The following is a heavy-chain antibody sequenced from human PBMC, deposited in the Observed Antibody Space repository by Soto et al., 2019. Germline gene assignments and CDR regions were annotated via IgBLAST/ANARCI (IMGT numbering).Heavy chain of an antibody. D-gene: IGHD3-10*01. J-gene: IGHJ4*02. V-gene: IGHV3-23*01. CDR2: ISGSGDSK. Sequence: EVQLLESGGGLVQPGGSLRLSCAASGFTFSSYAMSWVRQAPGKGLEWVSVISGSGDSKYYADSVKGRFTISRDNSKNTLYLQMNSLRVEDTAVYYCPKRAYGSDFDYWGQGTLVTVSS. CDR3: PKRAYGSDFDY. CDR1: GFTFSSYA.